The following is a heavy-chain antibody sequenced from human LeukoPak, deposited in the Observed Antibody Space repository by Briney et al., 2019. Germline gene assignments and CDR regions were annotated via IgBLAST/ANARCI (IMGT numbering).Heavy chain of an antibody. Sequence: GGSLRLSCAASGFTLSSYSMNWVRQAPGKGLEWVSSITSSSSYIYYADSVKGRFTFSRDNAKSSLYLQMNSLRDEDTAVYYCARDPYSGNYGDYYYYYMDVWGKGTTVTISS. CDR1: GFTLSSYS. D-gene: IGHD1-26*01. V-gene: IGHV3-21*01. CDR3: ARDPYSGNYGDYYYYYMDV. J-gene: IGHJ6*03. CDR2: ITSSSSYI.